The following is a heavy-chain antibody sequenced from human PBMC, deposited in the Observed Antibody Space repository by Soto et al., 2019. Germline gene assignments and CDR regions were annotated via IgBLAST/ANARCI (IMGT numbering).Heavy chain of an antibody. CDR1: GYSFTSYW. CDR2: IYPGDSDT. CDR3: ARSSVVPAVATGY. Sequence: GESLKISCKGSGYSFTSYWIGWVRQMPGKGLEWMGIIYPGDSDTRYSPSFQGQVTISADKSTSTAYLQWSSLKASDTAMYYCARSSVVPAVATGYWGQGTLVTVSS. D-gene: IGHD2-2*01. J-gene: IGHJ4*02. V-gene: IGHV5-51*01.